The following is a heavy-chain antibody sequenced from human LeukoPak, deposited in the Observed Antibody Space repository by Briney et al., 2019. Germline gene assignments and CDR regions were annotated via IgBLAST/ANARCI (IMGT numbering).Heavy chain of an antibody. Sequence: SETLSLTFAVYGGSFSCYYLSWLRPPPGKGLAWIGEINHSGSTNYNPSLKSRGTISVDTSKNQFSLKLSSVTAADTAVYYCARFRQLGLRTFDPWGQGTLVTVSS. V-gene: IGHV4-34*01. CDR2: INHSGST. CDR3: ARFRQLGLRTFDP. D-gene: IGHD6-6*01. J-gene: IGHJ5*02. CDR1: GGSFSCYY.